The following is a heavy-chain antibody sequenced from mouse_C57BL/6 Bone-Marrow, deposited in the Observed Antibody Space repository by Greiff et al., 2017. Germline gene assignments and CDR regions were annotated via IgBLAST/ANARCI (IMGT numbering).Heavy chain of an antibody. D-gene: IGHD2-3*01. CDR1: GYTFTSYW. V-gene: IGHV1-64*01. J-gene: IGHJ4*01. CDR3: ARDDGYVDY. Sequence: QVQLQQPGAELVKPGASVKLSCTASGYTFTSYWMHWVKQRPGQALEWIGMIHPNSGSSTSNEKLYIKATMTVDNSSSTAYMQLSSLTSEDSAVYYCARDDGYVDYWGQGTSVTVSS. CDR2: IHPNSGSS.